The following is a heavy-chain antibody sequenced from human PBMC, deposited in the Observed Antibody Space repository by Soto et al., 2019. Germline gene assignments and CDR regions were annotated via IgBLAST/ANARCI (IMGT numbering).Heavy chain of an antibody. V-gene: IGHV3-64D*06. Sequence: GGSLRLSCSASGFTFSSYAMHWVRQAPGKGLEYVSGIRGNGDPPFYADSVRGRFTISRDNSKNTLYLQMSSLSADDTAVYYCVKSRGGNNFDFFDWGQGALVTVSS. CDR2: IRGNGDPP. J-gene: IGHJ4*02. D-gene: IGHD5-12*01. CDR3: VKSRGGNNFDFFD. CDR1: GFTFSSYA.